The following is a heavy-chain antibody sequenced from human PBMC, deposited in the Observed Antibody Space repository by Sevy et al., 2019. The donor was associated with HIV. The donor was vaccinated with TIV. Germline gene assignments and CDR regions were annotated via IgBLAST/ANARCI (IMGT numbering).Heavy chain of an antibody. CDR3: ERDIAAAGTADYYYYGMDV. CDR2: ISYDGSNK. V-gene: IGHV3-30-3*01. J-gene: IGHJ6*02. CDR1: GFTFSSYA. Sequence: GGSLRLSCAASGFTFSSYAMHWVRQAPGKGLEWVAVISYDGSNKYYADSVKGRFTISRDNSKNTLYLQMNSLRAEDTDVYYCERDIAAAGTADYYYYGMDVWGQGTMVTVSS. D-gene: IGHD6-13*01.